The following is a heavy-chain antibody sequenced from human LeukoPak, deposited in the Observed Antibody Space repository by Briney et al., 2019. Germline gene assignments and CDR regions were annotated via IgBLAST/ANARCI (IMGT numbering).Heavy chain of an antibody. CDR2: ISSSGSTI. V-gene: IGHV3-48*03. CDR1: GFTFSSYE. Sequence: PGGSLRLSCAASGFTFSSYEMNWVRQAPGKGLEWVSYISSSGSTIYYADSVKGRFTISRDNAKNSLYLQMNSLRAEDTAVYYCARGGGNCGDYSTSVDYWGQGTLVAVSS. J-gene: IGHJ4*02. CDR3: ARGGGNCGDYSTSVDY. D-gene: IGHD4-17*01.